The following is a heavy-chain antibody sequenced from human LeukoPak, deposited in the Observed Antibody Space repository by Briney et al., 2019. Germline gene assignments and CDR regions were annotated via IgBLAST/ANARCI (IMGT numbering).Heavy chain of an antibody. CDR1: GFTFSSYS. CDR3: AREGNDDDAFDY. J-gene: IGHJ4*02. V-gene: IGHV3-21*01. CDR2: ISSSSSYI. Sequence: GGSLRLSCAASGFTFSSYSMNWVRQAPGKGLEWVSSISSSSSYIYYADSVKGRFTISRDNAKNSLYLQMNSLRAEDTAVYYCAREGNDDDAFDYWGQGTLVTVPS. D-gene: IGHD1-1*01.